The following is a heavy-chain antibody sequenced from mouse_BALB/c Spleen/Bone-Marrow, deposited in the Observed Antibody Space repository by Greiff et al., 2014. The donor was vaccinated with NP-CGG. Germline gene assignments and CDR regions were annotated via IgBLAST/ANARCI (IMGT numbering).Heavy chain of an antibody. CDR3: ARRGYYGSFAY. CDR1: GFDFSRYW. Sequence: EVKLLESGGGLVQPGGSLELSCAASGFDFSRYWMSWVRQAPGKGLEWIGEINPDSNTINYTPSLKDKFIISRDNAKNTLYLQMSKVRSEDTALYYCARRGYYGSFAYWGQGTLVTVSA. CDR2: INPDSNTI. J-gene: IGHJ3*01. D-gene: IGHD1-2*01. V-gene: IGHV4-1*02.